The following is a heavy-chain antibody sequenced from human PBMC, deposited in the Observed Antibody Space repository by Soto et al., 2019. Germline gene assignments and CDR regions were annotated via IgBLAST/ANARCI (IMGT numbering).Heavy chain of an antibody. V-gene: IGHV1-18*01. CDR1: GYTFTSYG. CDR2: ISAYNGNT. J-gene: IGHJ6*02. CDR3: ARDSERNCSGGSCPYYYGMGV. Sequence: ASVKVSCKASGYTFTSYGISWVRQAPGQGLEWMGWISAYNGNTNYAQKLQGRVTMTTDTSTSTAYMELRSLRSDDTAVYYCARDSERNCSGGSCPYYYGMGVWGQGTTVTVSS. D-gene: IGHD2-15*01.